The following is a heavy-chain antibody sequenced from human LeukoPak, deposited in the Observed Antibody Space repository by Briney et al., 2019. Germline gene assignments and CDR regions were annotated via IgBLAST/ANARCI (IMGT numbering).Heavy chain of an antibody. D-gene: IGHD1-26*01. CDR3: ARGEPWRVSYYFDY. Sequence: PGGSLRLSCAASGFTFSSYSMNWVRQAPGKGLEWVSSISSSSSYIYYADSVKGRFTISRDNAKNSLYLQMNSLRAEDTAVYYCARGEPWRVSYYFDYWGQGTLVTVSS. J-gene: IGHJ4*02. V-gene: IGHV3-21*01. CDR1: GFTFSSYS. CDR2: ISSSSSYI.